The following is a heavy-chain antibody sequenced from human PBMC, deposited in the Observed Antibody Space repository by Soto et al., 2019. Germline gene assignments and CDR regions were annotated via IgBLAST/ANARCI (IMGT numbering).Heavy chain of an antibody. D-gene: IGHD1-26*01. J-gene: IGHJ4*02. V-gene: IGHV3-23*01. CDR1: GFTFSSYA. Sequence: EVQLLESGGGLVQPGGSLRLSCAASGFTFSSYAMRWFRQAPVKGLEWVSAISGSGGSTYYADSVKGRFTISRDNSQKTLSLQLNSLRAEDTAVYYCARRGSGSYYDYWGQGNLVTVSS. CDR2: ISGSGGST. CDR3: ARRGSGSYYDY.